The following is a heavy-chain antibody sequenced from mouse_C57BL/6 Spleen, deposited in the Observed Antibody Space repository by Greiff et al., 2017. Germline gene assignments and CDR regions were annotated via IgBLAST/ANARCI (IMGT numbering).Heavy chain of an antibody. D-gene: IGHD3-3*01. J-gene: IGHJ2*01. V-gene: IGHV7-3*01. Sequence: EVMLVESGGGLVQPGGSLSLSCAASGFTFTDYYMSWVRQPPGKALEWLGFIRNKANGYTTEYSASVKGRFTISRDNSQSILYLQMNALRAEDSATYYCARWGGRSFDYWGQGTTLTVSS. CDR1: GFTFTDYY. CDR3: ARWGGRSFDY. CDR2: IRNKANGYTT.